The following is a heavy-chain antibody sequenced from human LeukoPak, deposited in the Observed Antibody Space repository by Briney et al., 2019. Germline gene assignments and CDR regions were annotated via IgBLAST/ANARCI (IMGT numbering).Heavy chain of an antibody. J-gene: IGHJ4*02. Sequence: SVKVSCKASGGTFSSYAISWVRQAPGQGLEWMGGIIPIFGTANYAQKFQGRVTITADESTSTAYMELSSLRSEDTAVYYCAREKYYYDSSGYYATYYFDYWGQGTLDTVSS. CDR1: GGTFSSYA. D-gene: IGHD3-22*01. CDR3: AREKYYYDSSGYYATYYFDY. CDR2: IIPIFGTA. V-gene: IGHV1-69*13.